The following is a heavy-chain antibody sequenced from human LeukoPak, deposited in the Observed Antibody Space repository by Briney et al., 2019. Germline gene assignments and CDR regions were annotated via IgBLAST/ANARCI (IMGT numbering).Heavy chain of an antibody. CDR3: TRVAKGRYLVIGVNWFDP. CDR1: GFTFGDYA. D-gene: IGHD2-21*01. CDR2: IRSKAYGGTT. J-gene: IGHJ5*02. Sequence: GGSLRLSCTASGFTFGDYAMSWVRQAPGKGLEWEGFIRSKAYGGTTEYAASVKGRFTISRDDSKSIAYLQMNSLKTEDTAVYYCTRVAKGRYLVIGVNWFDPWGQGTLVTVSS. V-gene: IGHV3-49*04.